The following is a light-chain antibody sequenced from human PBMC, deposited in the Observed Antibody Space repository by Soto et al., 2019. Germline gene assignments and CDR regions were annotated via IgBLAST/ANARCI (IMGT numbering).Light chain of an antibody. CDR2: SDD. J-gene: IGLJ3*02. CDR1: NSNIGRYS. Sequence: QLVLTQPPSLSGTPGERVTLSCSGSNSNIGRYSVNWYQHFPGTAPKILIYSDDERPSGVPDRFSGSKSGTSASLAISGLQSEDEAEYYCAAWDDNLNGPLFGGGTKLTVL. V-gene: IGLV1-44*01. CDR3: AAWDDNLNGPL.